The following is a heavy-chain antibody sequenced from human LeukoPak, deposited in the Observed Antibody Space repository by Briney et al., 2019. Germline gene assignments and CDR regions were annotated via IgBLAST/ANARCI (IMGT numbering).Heavy chain of an antibody. CDR2: ISSSSSYI. J-gene: IGHJ4*02. CDR3: ARDLTPTLTPYYFGY. V-gene: IGHV3-21*01. Sequence: GGSLRLSCAASGFTFSSYSMNWVRQAPGKGLEWVSSISSSSSYIYYADSVKGRFTISRDNAKNSLYLQMNSLRAEDTAVYYCARDLTPTLTPYYFGYWGQGTLVTVSS. CDR1: GFTFSSYS. D-gene: IGHD1-14*01.